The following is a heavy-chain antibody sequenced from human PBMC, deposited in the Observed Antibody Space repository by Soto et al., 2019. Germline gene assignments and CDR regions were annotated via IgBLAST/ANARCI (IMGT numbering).Heavy chain of an antibody. CDR3: ARGRNSICSSTSCYAGPIRTSFDY. D-gene: IGHD2-2*01. Sequence: PSETLSLTCAVYGGSFSGYYWSWIRQPPGKGLEWIGEINHSGSTNYNPSLKSRVTISVDTSKNQFSLKLSSVTAADTAVYYCARGRNSICSSTSCYAGPIRTSFDYWGQGTLVTVSS. CDR1: GGSFSGYY. J-gene: IGHJ4*02. CDR2: INHSGST. V-gene: IGHV4-34*01.